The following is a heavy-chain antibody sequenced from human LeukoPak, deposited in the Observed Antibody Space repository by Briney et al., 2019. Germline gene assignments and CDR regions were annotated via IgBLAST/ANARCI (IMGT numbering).Heavy chain of an antibody. CDR2: ISSSSSYI. CDR1: GFTFSSYS. Sequence: GGSLRLSCAASGFTFSSYSMNWVRQAPGKGLEWVSSISSSSSYIYYADSVKGRFTISRDNAKNSLYLQMNSLRAEDTAVYYCASSSRGLVMGYWGQGTLVTVSS. V-gene: IGHV3-21*01. D-gene: IGHD3-9*01. J-gene: IGHJ4*02. CDR3: ASSSRGLVMGY.